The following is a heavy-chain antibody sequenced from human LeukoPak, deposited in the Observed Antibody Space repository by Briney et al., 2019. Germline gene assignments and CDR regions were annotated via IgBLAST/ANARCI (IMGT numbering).Heavy chain of an antibody. V-gene: IGHV3-11*04. D-gene: IGHD4-17*01. Sequence: PGGSLRLFCAASGFVFSDYYMSWIRQAPGKGLEWVSYISSSGSPIYYAESVKGRFTISRDNAKNSLYLQMNSLRTEDTAVYYCARDPRLRLKRSGWFDPWGQGTLVTVSS. CDR3: ARDPRLRLKRSGWFDP. CDR2: ISSSGSPI. CDR1: GFVFSDYY. J-gene: IGHJ5*02.